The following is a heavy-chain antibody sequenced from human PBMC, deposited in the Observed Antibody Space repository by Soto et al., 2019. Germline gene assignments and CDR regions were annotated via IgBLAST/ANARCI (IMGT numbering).Heavy chain of an antibody. J-gene: IGHJ4*02. CDR3: ARDRPYDSSGYVDY. D-gene: IGHD3-22*01. CDR1: GYSISSGYY. Sequence: SETLSLTCAVSGYSISSGYYWGWIRQPPGKGLEWIGSIYHSGSTYYNPSLKSRVTISVDTSKNQFSLKLSSVTAADTAVYYCARDRPYDSSGYVDYWGQGTLVTVSS. V-gene: IGHV4-38-2*02. CDR2: IYHSGST.